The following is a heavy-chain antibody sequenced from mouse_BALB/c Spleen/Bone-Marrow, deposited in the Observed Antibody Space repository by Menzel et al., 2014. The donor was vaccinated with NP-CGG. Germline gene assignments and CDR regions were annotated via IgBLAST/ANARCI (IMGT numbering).Heavy chain of an antibody. CDR3: ARQGYYGRSDY. V-gene: IGHV4-1*02. Sequence: EVQLVESGGGLVQPGGSLKLSCAASGFDFSSYWMSWVRQAPGKGLEWLGEINPDSSTINYTPSLKGKLIISRDNAKNTLYLQMSKVRSEDTALYYCARQGYYGRSDYWGQGTTLTVSS. CDR1: GFDFSSYW. D-gene: IGHD1-1*01. CDR2: INPDSSTI. J-gene: IGHJ2*01.